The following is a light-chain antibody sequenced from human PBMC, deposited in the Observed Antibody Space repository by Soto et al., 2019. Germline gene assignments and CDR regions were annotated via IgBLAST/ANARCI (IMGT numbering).Light chain of an antibody. Sequence: DVQMTQSPSSLSASVGDSLTLTCRASQTVTSYLNWYQQKPGKAPKLLIYAASTLQSGVPSRFSGSGSGTEFTLTTISLQPEDFATYYCQQYNSYSLTFGQGTKVDIK. V-gene: IGKV1-39*01. CDR2: AAS. J-gene: IGKJ1*01. CDR3: QQYNSYSLT. CDR1: QTVTSY.